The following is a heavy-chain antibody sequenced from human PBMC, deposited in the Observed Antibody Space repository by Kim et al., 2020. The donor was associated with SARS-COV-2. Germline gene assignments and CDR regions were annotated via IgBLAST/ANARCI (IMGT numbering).Heavy chain of an antibody. CDR1: GYTFTSYA. D-gene: IGHD5-18*01. CDR3: ARCRYSYGPNWFDP. J-gene: IGHJ5*02. CDR2: INTNTGNP. V-gene: IGHV7-4-1*01. Sequence: ASVKVSCKASGYTFTSYAMNWVRQAPGQGLEWMGWINTNTGNPTYAQGFTGRFVFSLDTSVSTAYLQIGSLKAEDTAVYYCARCRYSYGPNWFDPWGQGTLVTVSS.